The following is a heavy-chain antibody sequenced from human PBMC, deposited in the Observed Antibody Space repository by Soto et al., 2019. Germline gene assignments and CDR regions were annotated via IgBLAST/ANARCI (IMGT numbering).Heavy chain of an antibody. V-gene: IGHV3-48*02. CDR2: INRRGVT. Sequence: VQMVEFGGGLVQRGGSLRLSCAASGFDFSSHDMNWVRRAPGKGLEWIAYINRRGVTHYADSVEGRFSISRDNAQRALFLQMLSLRDDDTAVYYCARDAAEINSYYIDFWGQGVLVTVSS. CDR3: ARDAAEINSYYIDF. D-gene: IGHD3-16*01. CDR1: GFDFSSHD. J-gene: IGHJ4*02.